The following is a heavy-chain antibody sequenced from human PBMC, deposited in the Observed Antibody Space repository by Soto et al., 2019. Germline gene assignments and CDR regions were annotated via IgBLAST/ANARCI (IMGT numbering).Heavy chain of an antibody. D-gene: IGHD4-17*01. CDR2: IFHRGST. CDR3: ATAVHLGDYEES. J-gene: IGHJ4*02. Sequence: SETLSLTCNVSGASINTYYWSWIRQPPQKGLEWIGYIFHRGSTTYNPSLKSRVTISIDASKKYFSLRLNSVTAADTAVYYCATAVHLGDYEESWGQGALVTVSS. CDR1: GASINTYY. V-gene: IGHV4-59*12.